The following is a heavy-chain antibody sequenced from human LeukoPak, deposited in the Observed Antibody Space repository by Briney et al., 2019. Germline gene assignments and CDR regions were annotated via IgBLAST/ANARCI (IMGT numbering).Heavy chain of an antibody. CDR3: AKARNDSSGFQRFDY. CDR2: ISSSSSYT. D-gene: IGHD3-22*01. J-gene: IGHJ4*02. Sequence: KSGGSLRLSCAASGFTFSSYSMNWVRRAPGKGLEWVSSISSSSSYTYYADSVKGRFTISRDNSKNTLYVQMHSLRAEDTAVYYCAKARNDSSGFQRFDYWGQGTLVTVSS. CDR1: GFTFSSYS. V-gene: IGHV3-21*04.